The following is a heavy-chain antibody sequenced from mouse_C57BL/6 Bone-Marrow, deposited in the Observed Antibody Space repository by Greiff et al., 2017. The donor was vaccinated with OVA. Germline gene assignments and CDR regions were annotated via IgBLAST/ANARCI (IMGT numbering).Heavy chain of an antibody. CDR1: GYTFTDYY. V-gene: IGHV1-26*01. Sequence: EVQLQQSGPELVKPGASVKISCKASGYTFTDYYMNWVKQSHGKSLEWIGDINPNNGGTSYNQKFKGKATLTVDKSSSTAYMELRSLTSEDSAVYYCARITTVVASGYYYAMDYWGQGTSVTVSS. D-gene: IGHD1-1*01. J-gene: IGHJ4*01. CDR3: ARITTVVASGYYYAMDY. CDR2: INPNNGGT.